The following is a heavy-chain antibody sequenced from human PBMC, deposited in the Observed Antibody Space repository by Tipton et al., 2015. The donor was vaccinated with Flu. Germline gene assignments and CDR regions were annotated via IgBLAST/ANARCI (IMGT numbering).Heavy chain of an antibody. CDR3: TTLIAAAGTRRDYYYYSMDV. D-gene: IGHD6-13*01. J-gene: IGHJ6*02. CDR1: GFTFSNAW. CDR2: IKSKTDGGTT. Sequence: SLRLSCAASGFTFSNAWMSWVRQAPGKGLEWVGRIKSKTDGGTTDYAAPVKGRFTISRDDSKNTLYLQMNSLKTEDTAVYYCTTLIAAAGTRRDYYYYSMDVWGQGTTVTVSS. V-gene: IGHV3-15*01.